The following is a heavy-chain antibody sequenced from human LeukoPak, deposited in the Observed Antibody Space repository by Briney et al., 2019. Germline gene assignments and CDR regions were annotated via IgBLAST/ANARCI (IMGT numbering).Heavy chain of an antibody. CDR1: GCTFSSYA. CDR3: AKRGYDDFPPPVGYYFDY. D-gene: IGHD3-3*01. CDR2: ISGSGGST. J-gene: IGHJ4*02. Sequence: GGSLKVPWAAAGCTFSSYAVSWVRQAPGKGLEWVSAISGSGGSTYYADSVKGRFTISRDNSKNTLYLQMNSLRAEDTAVYYCAKRGYDDFPPPVGYYFDYWGQGTLVTVSS. V-gene: IGHV3-23*01.